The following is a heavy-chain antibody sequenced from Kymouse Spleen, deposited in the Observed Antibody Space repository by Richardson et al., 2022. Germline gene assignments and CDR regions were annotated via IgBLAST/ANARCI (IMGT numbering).Heavy chain of an antibody. CDR1: GFTFDDYA. J-gene: IGHJ6*02. V-gene: IGHV3-9*01. CDR3: AKDREAARPYYYYGMDV. CDR2: ISWNSGSI. D-gene: IGHD6-6*01. Sequence: EVQLVESGGGLVQPGRSLRLSCAASGFTFDDYAMHWVRQAPGKGLEWVSGISWNSGSIGYADSVKGRFTISRDNAKNSLYLQMNSLRAEDTALYYCAKDREAARPYYYYGMDVWGQGTTVTVSS.